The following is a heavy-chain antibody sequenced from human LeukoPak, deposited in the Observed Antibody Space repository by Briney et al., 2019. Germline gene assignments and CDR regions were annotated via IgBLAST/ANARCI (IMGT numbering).Heavy chain of an antibody. CDR1: GVSFDDYY. Sequence: PSETLSLTCAVSGVSFDDYYWSWVRQTPGKRLEWIGEINHSGYTNDSPSLKSRVTLSIDTSRKQFSLNLRSVTVADAGIYYCTRMTTGHDYWGQGTLVTVSS. V-gene: IGHV4-34*01. D-gene: IGHD4-17*01. CDR3: TRMTTGHDY. J-gene: IGHJ4*02. CDR2: INHSGYT.